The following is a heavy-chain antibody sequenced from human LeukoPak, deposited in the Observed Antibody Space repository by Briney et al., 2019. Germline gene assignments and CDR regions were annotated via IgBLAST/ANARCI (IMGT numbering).Heavy chain of an antibody. CDR2: ISSDGSDT. CDR3: AREESGAFIFDY. Sequence: GGSLRLSCAASGFTFSSYWMHWVRQAPGKGLVWVSRISSDGSDTNYADSVQGRFTISRDNAKNTLYLQMNSLRAEDTAVYYCAREESGAFIFDYWGQGTLVTVSS. V-gene: IGHV3-74*01. J-gene: IGHJ4*02. D-gene: IGHD4-17*01. CDR1: GFTFSSYW.